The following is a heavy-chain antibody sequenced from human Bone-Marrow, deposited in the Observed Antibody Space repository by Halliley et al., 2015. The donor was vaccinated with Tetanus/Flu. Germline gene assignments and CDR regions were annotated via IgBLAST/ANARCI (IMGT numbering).Heavy chain of an antibody. CDR2: ISSSSNYI. CDR3: ARVAGYFDY. J-gene: IGHJ4*02. Sequence: GLEGVASISSSSNYIYYADSVKGRFTISRDNAKTSVFLQVNGLRVEDTAVYYCARVAGYFDYWGQGTLVTVSS. V-gene: IGHV3-21*01.